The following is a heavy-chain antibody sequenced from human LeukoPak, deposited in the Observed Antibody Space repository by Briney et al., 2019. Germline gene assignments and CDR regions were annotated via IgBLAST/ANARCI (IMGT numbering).Heavy chain of an antibody. Sequence: PSETLSLTCAVYGGSFSGYYWSWIRQPPGKGLEWIGEINHSGSTNYNPSLKSRVTMSVDTSKNQFSLKLSSVTAADTAVYYCARYDILTGSDYWGQGTLVTVSS. D-gene: IGHD3-9*01. CDR3: ARYDILTGSDY. J-gene: IGHJ4*02. V-gene: IGHV4-34*01. CDR1: GGSFSGYY. CDR2: INHSGST.